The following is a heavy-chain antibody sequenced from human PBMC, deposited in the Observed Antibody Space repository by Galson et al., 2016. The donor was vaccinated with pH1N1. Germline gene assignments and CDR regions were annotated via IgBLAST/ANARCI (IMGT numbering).Heavy chain of an antibody. D-gene: IGHD1-26*01. CDR2: IYWDGDR. CDR3: AHSAPRKVGAPPPLDSDY. CDR1: GFSLSTSGVG. J-gene: IGHJ4*02. Sequence: PALVKPTQTLTLTCTFSGFSLSTSGVGVGWIRQPPGKALEWLALIYWDGDRRYSPSLKSKLAITKDTSRNQVVPRMTNMDPIDSATYYCAHSAPRKVGAPPPLDSDYCGQGTLVTVYS. V-gene: IGHV2-5*02.